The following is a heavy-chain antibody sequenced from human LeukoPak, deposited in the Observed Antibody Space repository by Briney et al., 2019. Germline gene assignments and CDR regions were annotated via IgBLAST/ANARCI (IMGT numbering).Heavy chain of an antibody. J-gene: IGHJ6*03. CDR1: GFTFSSYA. V-gene: IGHV3-30*04. CDR3: ARDKLDILDSSGWPRIYYYYYYMDV. D-gene: IGHD6-19*01. CDR2: ISYDGSNK. Sequence: GGSLRLSCAASGFTFSSYAMHWVRQAPGKGLEWVAVISYDGSNKYYADSVKGRFTISRDNSKNTLYLQMNSLRAEDTAVYYCARDKLDILDSSGWPRIYYYYYYMDVWGKGTTVTVSS.